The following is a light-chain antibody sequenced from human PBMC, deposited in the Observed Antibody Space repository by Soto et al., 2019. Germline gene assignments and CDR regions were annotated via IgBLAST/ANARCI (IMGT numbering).Light chain of an antibody. J-gene: IGLJ1*01. CDR3: CSYTTSNTRQIV. CDR2: DVS. CDR1: SSGVGGYNY. Sequence: QSVLTQPASVSGSPGQSITISCTGTSSGVGGYNYVSWYQQHPGKAPKFMIYDVSNRPSGVSNRFSGSKSGNTASLTISGLPAEDEADYYCCSYTTSNTRQIVFGTGTKVTVL. V-gene: IGLV2-14*01.